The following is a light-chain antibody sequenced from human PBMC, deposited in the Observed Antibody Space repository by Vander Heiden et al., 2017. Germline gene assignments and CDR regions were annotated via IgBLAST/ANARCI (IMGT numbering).Light chain of an antibody. Sequence: QSALTQPASVSGSPGQSITISCTGTSNDIGGSKYVSWYQQHPGKVPELIIYDVTNRPSGVSDRFSGSKSGNTASLTISALQPEDEADYYCNSYTSTSTLVFGGGTKLTVL. CDR2: DVT. V-gene: IGLV2-14*03. CDR1: SNDIGGSKY. J-gene: IGLJ2*01. CDR3: NSYTSTSTLV.